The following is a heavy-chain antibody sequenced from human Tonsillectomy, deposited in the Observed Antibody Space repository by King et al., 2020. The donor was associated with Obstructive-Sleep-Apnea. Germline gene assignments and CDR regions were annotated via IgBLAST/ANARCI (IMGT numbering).Heavy chain of an antibody. CDR1: VDTFTSYY. CDR2: MKPNSGNT. J-gene: IGHJ3*02. D-gene: IGHD1-14*01. V-gene: IGHV1-8*01. Sequence: QLVQSGAEVKKPGASLKVSCKASVDTFTSYYINWLRQSTGQGLEWMGWMKPNSGNTDYAESFQCRGTMTMNTSISTAYMELSSLRSEDTAVYYCARGSRTFDIWGQGTMVTVSS. CDR3: ARGSRTFDI.